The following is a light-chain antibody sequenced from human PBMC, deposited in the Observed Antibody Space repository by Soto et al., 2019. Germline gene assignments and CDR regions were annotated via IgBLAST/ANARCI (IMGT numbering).Light chain of an antibody. Sequence: DIQMTQSPSSLSASVGDRVTITCRASQGISNYLAWYQQKPGKVPKLLIYAASTLQSGVPSRFSGSGSGTDFTLTISSLQPEDVATYYCQKYNSARDPTFGGGTKVEIK. CDR1: QGISNY. J-gene: IGKJ4*01. CDR2: AAS. V-gene: IGKV1-27*01. CDR3: QKYNSARDPT.